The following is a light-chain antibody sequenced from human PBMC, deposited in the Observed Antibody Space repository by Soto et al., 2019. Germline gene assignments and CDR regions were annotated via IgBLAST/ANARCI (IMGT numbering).Light chain of an antibody. V-gene: IGLV2-11*01. CDR1: SSDVGTYTY. CDR2: DVI. Sequence: QSALTQPRSVSGSPGQSVTISCTGTSSDVGTYTYVSWYQQHPGKAPKLIIYDVIKRPSGVPDRFSGSKSGNTASLTISGLQAEDEADYYCCSYAGGYTHVFGTGTKVTVL. J-gene: IGLJ1*01. CDR3: CSYAGGYTHV.